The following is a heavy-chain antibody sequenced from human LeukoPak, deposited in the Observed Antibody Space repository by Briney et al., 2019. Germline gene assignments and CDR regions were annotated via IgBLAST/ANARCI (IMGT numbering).Heavy chain of an antibody. CDR2: IYHSGST. D-gene: IGHD3-10*01. CDR1: GGSISSGGYS. CDR3: ARAGEYDYGSGSYQARPFDY. V-gene: IGHV4-30-2*01. Sequence: TLSLTCAVSGGSISSGGYSWSWIRQPPGKGLEWIGYIYHSGSTYYNPSLKSRVTISVDRSKNQLSLKLSSVTAADTAVYYCARAGEYDYGSGSYQARPFDYWGQGNLVTVSS. J-gene: IGHJ4*02.